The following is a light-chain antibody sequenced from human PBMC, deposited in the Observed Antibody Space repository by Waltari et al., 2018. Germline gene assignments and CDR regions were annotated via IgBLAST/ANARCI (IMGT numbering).Light chain of an antibody. CDR3: AAWDDSLNGQVV. CDR2: SNN. V-gene: IGLV1-44*01. CDR1: NSNIGSNT. Sequence: QSVLTQPPSASGTPGQRVTISCSGSNSNIGSNTVNWYQHLPGTAPTLLIYSNNRRPPGVPDRFSGSKSGTSASLAISGLQSEDEADYYCAAWDDSLNGQVVFGGGTKLTVL. J-gene: IGLJ2*01.